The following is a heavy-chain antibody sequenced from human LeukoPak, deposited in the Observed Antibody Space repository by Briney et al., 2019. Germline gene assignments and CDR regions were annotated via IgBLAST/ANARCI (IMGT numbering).Heavy chain of an antibody. D-gene: IGHD6-19*01. CDR2: INHSGST. V-gene: IGHV4-34*01. Sequence: SETLSLTCAVYGGSFSGYYWSWLRQPPGKGLEWIGEINHSGSTNYNPSLKSRVTISVDTSKHQFSLKLSSVTAADTAVYYWARGYYPGIAVAAYGYWGQGTLVTVSS. J-gene: IGHJ4*02. CDR3: ARGYYPGIAVAAYGY. CDR1: GGSFSGYY.